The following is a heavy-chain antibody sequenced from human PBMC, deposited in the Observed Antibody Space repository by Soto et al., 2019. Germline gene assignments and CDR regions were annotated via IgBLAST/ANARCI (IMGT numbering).Heavy chain of an antibody. CDR1: GFIFTNYT. CDR2: IGGRGNSA. D-gene: IGHD5-12*01. CDR3: VREGRGSFDF. V-gene: IGHV3-23*01. J-gene: IGHJ3*01. Sequence: GGWMRLSGAPGGFIFTNYTMTCARKAQGWGLECVSLIGGRGNSAYYADSVQGRFTISRDNSKNTLSLQMRSLTADDTAIYYCVREGRGSFDFWGRGKMVTVSS.